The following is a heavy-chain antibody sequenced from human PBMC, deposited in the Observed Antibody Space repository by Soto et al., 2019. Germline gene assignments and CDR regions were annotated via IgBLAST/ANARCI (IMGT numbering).Heavy chain of an antibody. D-gene: IGHD3-3*01. Sequence: SETLSLTCTVSGGSISGGGYYWSWIRQHPGKGLEWIGYIYYSGSTYYNPSLKSRVTISVDTSKNQFSLKLSSVTAADTAVYYCAREEWLSDRGYYYYYYMDVWGKGTTVTVSS. CDR3: AREEWLSDRGYYYYYYMDV. CDR1: GGSISGGGYY. J-gene: IGHJ6*03. CDR2: IYYSGST. V-gene: IGHV4-31*03.